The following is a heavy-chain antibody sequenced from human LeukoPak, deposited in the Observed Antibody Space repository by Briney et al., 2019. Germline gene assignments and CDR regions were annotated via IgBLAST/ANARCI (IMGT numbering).Heavy chain of an antibody. V-gene: IGHV1-2*02. CDR1: GYTFTGYY. CDR2: INPNSGGT. J-gene: IGHJ4*02. Sequence: VASVKVSCKASGYTFTGYYMHWVRQAPGQGLEWMGWINPNSGGTNYAQKFQGRVTMTRDTSISTAYMELSRLRSDDTAVYYCARDSGYYYGSGILYWGQGTLVTVSS. D-gene: IGHD3-10*01. CDR3: ARDSGYYYGSGILY.